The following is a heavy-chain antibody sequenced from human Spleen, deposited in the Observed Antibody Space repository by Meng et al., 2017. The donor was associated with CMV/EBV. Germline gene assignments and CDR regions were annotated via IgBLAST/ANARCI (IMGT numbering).Heavy chain of an antibody. V-gene: IGHV4-34*01. CDR1: GGSFSGYY. CDR2: INHSGST. Sequence: SETLSLTCAVYGGSFSGYYWTWIRQPPGKGLEWIGEINHSGSTNYNPSLKSRVTISGDTSKNQLSLRLNSVTAADTAVYYCARGGVAARLRWFDPWGQGTLVTVSS. CDR3: ARGGVAARLRWFDP. D-gene: IGHD6-6*01. J-gene: IGHJ5*02.